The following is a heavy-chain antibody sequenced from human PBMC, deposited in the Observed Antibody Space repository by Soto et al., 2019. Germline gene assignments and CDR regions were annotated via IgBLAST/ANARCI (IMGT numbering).Heavy chain of an antibody. J-gene: IGHJ6*02. CDR3: ARNVGYGMDV. CDR1: GFTFSSYA. CDR2: ISYDGSNK. V-gene: IGHV3-30-3*01. D-gene: IGHD1-26*01. Sequence: QVQLVESGGGVVQPGRSLRLSCAASGFTFSSYAMHWVRQAPGKGLEWVAVISYDGSNKYYADSVKGRFTISRDNSKNTLYLQMNSLRAEDTAVYYCARNVGYGMDVWGQGTTVTVSS.